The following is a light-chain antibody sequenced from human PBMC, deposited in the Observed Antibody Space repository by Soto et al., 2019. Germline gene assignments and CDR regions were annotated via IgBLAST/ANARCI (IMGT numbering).Light chain of an antibody. CDR2: DAS. CDR3: QQTDNFPWT. Sequence: DIQMTQSPSSVSASVGDRVTITCRASQGIRNWLAWYQQRPGRAPKLLIYDASTLQSGVPSRFSGGGSGTDFTLTISSLQPEDYAIYFCQQTDNFPWTFGQGTKVEIK. J-gene: IGKJ1*01. CDR1: QGIRNW. V-gene: IGKV1-12*01.